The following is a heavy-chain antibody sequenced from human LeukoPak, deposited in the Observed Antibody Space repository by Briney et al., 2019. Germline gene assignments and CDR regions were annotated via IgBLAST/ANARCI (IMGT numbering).Heavy chain of an antibody. CDR2: ISSSSVTI. J-gene: IGHJ4*02. CDR1: GFTFSNAW. CDR3: AKLTMIVVVTPSFDC. Sequence: PGGSLRLSCAASGFTFSNAWMSWVRQAPGKGLEWVSYISSSSVTIYYADSVKGRFTISRDNSKNTLYLQMNSLRAEDTAVYYCAKLTMIVVVTPSFDCWGQGTLVTVSS. D-gene: IGHD3-22*01. V-gene: IGHV3-48*01.